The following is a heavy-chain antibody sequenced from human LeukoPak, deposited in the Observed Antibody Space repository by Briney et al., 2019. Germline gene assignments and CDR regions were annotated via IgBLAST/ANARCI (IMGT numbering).Heavy chain of an antibody. J-gene: IGHJ6*02. V-gene: IGHV4-59*01. CDR3: ARGVRSSIAARPRYFYYYGMDV. CDR1: GGSISSYY. D-gene: IGHD6-6*01. CDR2: IYYSGST. Sequence: PSETLSLTCTVSGGSISSYYWSWIRQPPGKGLEWIGCIYYSGSTNYNPSLKSRVTISVDTSKNQFSLNLSSVTAADTAVYYCARGVRSSIAARPRYFYYYGMDVWGQGTTVTVSS.